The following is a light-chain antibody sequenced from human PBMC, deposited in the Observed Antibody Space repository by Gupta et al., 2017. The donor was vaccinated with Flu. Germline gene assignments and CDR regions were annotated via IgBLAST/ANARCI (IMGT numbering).Light chain of an antibody. V-gene: IGKV1-16*02. J-gene: IGKJ4*01. CDR1: QDISNY. Sequence: GDRVTITCRASQDISNYFAWFQQKPGRAPKSLIYAASNLQSGVPSKFSGSGSGTDFTLTISILQPEDSATYYCRHENSSPFTFGGGTTVHTK. CDR2: AAS. CDR3: RHENSSPFT.